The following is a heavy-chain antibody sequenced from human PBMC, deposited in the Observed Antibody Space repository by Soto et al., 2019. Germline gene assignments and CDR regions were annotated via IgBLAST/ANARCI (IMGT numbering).Heavy chain of an antibody. CDR2: IYYSGST. V-gene: IGHV4-39*07. J-gene: IGHJ4*02. CDR3: ARISGYSYGLPPYFDY. Sequence: SETLSLTCTVSGGSISSSSYYWGWIRQPPGKGLEWIGNIYYSGSTNYNPSLKSRVTISVDTSKNQFSLKLSSVTAADTAVYYCARISGYSYGLPPYFDYWGQGTPVTVSS. D-gene: IGHD5-18*01. CDR1: GGSISSSSYY.